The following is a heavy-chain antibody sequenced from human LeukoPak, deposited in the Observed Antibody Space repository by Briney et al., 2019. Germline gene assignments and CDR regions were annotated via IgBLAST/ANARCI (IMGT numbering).Heavy chain of an antibody. CDR3: ARGKDYYYYYGMDV. Sequence: GGSLRLSCEASGFTFPNYAMAWVRQAPGKGLEWVSGISGTGGTTYYADSVRGRFTISRDNPKNTLYLQMNSLRDEDTAVYYCARGKDYYYYYGMDVWGQGTTVTVSS. J-gene: IGHJ6*02. CDR1: GFTFPNYA. CDR2: ISGTGGTT. V-gene: IGHV3-23*01.